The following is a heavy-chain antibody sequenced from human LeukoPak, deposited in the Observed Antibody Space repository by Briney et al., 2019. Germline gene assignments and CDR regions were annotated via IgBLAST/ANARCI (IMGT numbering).Heavy chain of an antibody. CDR3: AREGGLYRPLDC. J-gene: IGHJ4*02. V-gene: IGHV4-4*02. CDR2: VNLQGST. Sequence: ETPSLTCGVSGGSITNTNYWTWFRQPPGKGLEWIGEVNLQGSTNYNPSLVGRVAISVDTSENHISLQLTSVTAADTAVYYCAREGGLYRPLDCSGQGTLVTVSS. CDR1: GGSITNTNY.